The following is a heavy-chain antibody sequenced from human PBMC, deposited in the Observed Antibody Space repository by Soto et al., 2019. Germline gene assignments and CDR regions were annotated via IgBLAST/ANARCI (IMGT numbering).Heavy chain of an antibody. CDR2: IKSKGDGGTT. V-gene: IGHV3-15*01. D-gene: IGHD2-15*01. CDR3: TTPCANTCYSSYYGMDV. J-gene: IGHJ6*02. Sequence: GGSLRLSCEASGFIFNNAWMNWVRQSPGKGLEWVGHIKSKGDGGTTDYAAPVKGRFIISRDDSKKTLYLQMDSLKTEDTAVYSCTTPCANTCYSSYYGMDVWGQGTTVTVSS. CDR1: GFIFNNAW.